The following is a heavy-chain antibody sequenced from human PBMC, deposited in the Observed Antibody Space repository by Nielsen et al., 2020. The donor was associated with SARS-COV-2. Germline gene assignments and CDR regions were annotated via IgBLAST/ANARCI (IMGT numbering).Heavy chain of an antibody. CDR1: GFTFSTYG. J-gene: IGHJ4*02. CDR2: ISYDGSNK. CDR3: AKDWTAIVVVPSGGVDY. Sequence: GESLNISCAASGFTFSTYGMHWVRQAPGKGLEWVAAISYDGSNKYYVDPVKGRFTISRDNSKNTLYLQMSRLREEDTAVYYCAKDWTAIVVVPSGGVDYWGQGTLVTVSS. V-gene: IGHV3-30*18. D-gene: IGHD2-15*01.